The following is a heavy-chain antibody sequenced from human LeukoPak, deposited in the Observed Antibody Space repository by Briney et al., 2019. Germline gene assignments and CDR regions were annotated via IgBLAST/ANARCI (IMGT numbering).Heavy chain of an antibody. CDR2: IGTAGDT. J-gene: IGHJ6*02. CDR1: GFTFSSYD. CDR3: ARAPYRYYGMDV. D-gene: IGHD3-16*02. Sequence: GGSLRLSCAASGFTFSSYDMHWVRQATGKGLEWVSAIGTAGDTYYPGSVKGRFTISRENAKNSLYLQMNSLRAEDTAVYYCARAPYRYYGMDVRGQGTTVTVSS. V-gene: IGHV3-13*01.